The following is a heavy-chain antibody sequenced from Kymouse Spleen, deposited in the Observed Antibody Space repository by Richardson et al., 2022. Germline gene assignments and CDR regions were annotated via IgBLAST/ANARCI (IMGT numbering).Heavy chain of an antibody. CDR1: GFTFSSYG. CDR2: IWYDGSNK. CDR3: ARDRDIVVVGPYYYYYGMDV. Sequence: QVQLVESGGGVVQPGRSLRLSCAASGFTFSSYGMHWVRQAPGKGLEWVAVIWYDGSNKYYADSVKGRFTISRDNSKNTLYLQMNSLRAEDTAVYYCARDRDIVVVGPYYYYYGMDVWGQGTTVTVSS. J-gene: IGHJ6*02. V-gene: IGHV3-33*01. D-gene: IGHD2-15*01.